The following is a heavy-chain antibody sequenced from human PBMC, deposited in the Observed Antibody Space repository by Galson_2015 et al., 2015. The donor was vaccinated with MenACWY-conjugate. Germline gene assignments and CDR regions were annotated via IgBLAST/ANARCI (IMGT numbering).Heavy chain of an antibody. D-gene: IGHD6-19*01. CDR2: INSDGSST. Sequence: SLRLSCAASGFTFSSYWMHWVRQAPGKGLVWVSRINSDGSSTSYADSVKGRFTIFRDNSKNTVFLQMNSLRVEDTAVYYCAKDTAPIGVADFDSWGQGTLVTVSS. CDR1: GFTFSSYW. V-gene: IGHV3-74*01. J-gene: IGHJ4*02. CDR3: AKDTAPIGVADFDS.